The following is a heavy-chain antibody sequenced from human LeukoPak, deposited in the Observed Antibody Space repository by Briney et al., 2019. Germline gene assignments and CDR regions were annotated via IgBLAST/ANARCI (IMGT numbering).Heavy chain of an antibody. CDR3: ARSVKLYYYGSGTSYYMDV. D-gene: IGHD3-10*01. V-gene: IGHV4-4*07. Sequence: TSETLSLTCTVSGVSISSYYWSWIRQPAGKGLEWIGHIHTSGSTNYNPSLKSRVTMSVDTSKNQFSLKLSSVTAADTAVYYCARSVKLYYYGSGTSYYMDVWGKGTTVTISS. CDR2: IHTSGST. J-gene: IGHJ6*03. CDR1: GVSISSYY.